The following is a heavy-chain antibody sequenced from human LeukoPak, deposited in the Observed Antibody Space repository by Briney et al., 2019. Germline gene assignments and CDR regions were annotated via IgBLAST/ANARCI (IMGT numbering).Heavy chain of an antibody. V-gene: IGHV4-59*01. CDR1: GGSISSYY. CDR3: AREGRSWYAFDY. Sequence: SETLSLTCTVSGGSISSYYWSWIRQPPGKGLEWIGYIYYSGSTNYNPSLKSRVTISVDTSKNQFSLKLSSVTAADTALYYCAREGRSWYAFDYWGQGTLVTVSS. D-gene: IGHD6-13*01. J-gene: IGHJ4*02. CDR2: IYYSGST.